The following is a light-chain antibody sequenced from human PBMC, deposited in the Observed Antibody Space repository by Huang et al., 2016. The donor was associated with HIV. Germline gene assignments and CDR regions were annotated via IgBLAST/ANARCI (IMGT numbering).Light chain of an antibody. CDR1: QTVSIY. V-gene: IGKV3-11*01. Sequence: EIVLTQSSATLSLSPGERATLSCRASQTVSIYLSWYQQKPGQAPRLLIYDASNRATGIPARFSGSGSGTDFTLTISSLVPEDFAVYYCQLRSTWPGDTFGGGTKVEIK. CDR3: QLRSTWPGDT. J-gene: IGKJ4*01. CDR2: DAS.